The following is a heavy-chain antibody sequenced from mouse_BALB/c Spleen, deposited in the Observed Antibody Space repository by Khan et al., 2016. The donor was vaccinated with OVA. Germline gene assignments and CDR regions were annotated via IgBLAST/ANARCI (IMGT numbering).Heavy chain of an antibody. V-gene: IGHV14-3*02. J-gene: IGHJ2*01. CDR3: PPGGTGDYFDY. CDR1: GFNITDTH. Sequence: VQLQQSGAELVKPGASVKLSCTASGFNITDTHMHWVKQRPEQALEWIGRIDPANDNSKYDPRFQGKATITADTSSNTAYLHLSSLTSEDTAVYYGPPGGTGDYFDYWGQGTTLTVSS. CDR2: IDPANDNS. D-gene: IGHD4-1*01.